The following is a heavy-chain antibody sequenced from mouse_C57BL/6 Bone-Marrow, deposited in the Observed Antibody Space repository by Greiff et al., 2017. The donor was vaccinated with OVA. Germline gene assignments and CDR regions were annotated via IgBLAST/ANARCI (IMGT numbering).Heavy chain of an antibody. CDR2: ISYSGST. J-gene: IGHJ2*01. D-gene: IGHD1-1*01. Sequence: EVQRVESGPGLAKPSQTLSLTCSVTGYSITSDYWNWIRKFPGNKLEYMGYISYSGSTYYNPSLKSRISITRDTSKNKYYLQLNSVTTEDTATDDCARTAVVATGFDYWGQGTTLTVSS. CDR3: ARTAVVATGFDY. CDR1: GYSITSDY. V-gene: IGHV3-8*01.